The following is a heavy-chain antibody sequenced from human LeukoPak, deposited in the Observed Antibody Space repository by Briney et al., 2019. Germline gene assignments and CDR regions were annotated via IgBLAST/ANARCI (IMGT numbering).Heavy chain of an antibody. V-gene: IGHV4-59*01. Sequence: SETLSLTCTVSGGSISSYYWSWIRQPPGKGLEWIRYIYYSGSTNYNPSLKSRVTISVDTSKNQFSLKLSSVTAADTAVYYCARAPEGYRSYGAFDIWGQGTMVTVSS. CDR3: ARAPEGYRSYGAFDI. CDR1: GGSISSYY. D-gene: IGHD6-13*01. J-gene: IGHJ3*02. CDR2: IYYSGST.